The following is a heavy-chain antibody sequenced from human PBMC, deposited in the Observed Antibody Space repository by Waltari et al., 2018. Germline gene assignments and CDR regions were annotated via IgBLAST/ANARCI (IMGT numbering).Heavy chain of an antibody. V-gene: IGHV3-74*03. D-gene: IGHD1-1*01. CDR2: ISTDAMDK. J-gene: IGHJ6*02. CDR3: ARVSRRTYRSPVPGRHYYYGMDV. CDR1: GFTFSSFW. Sequence: EEQLVESGGGLVQPGDSLRLSCAASGFTFSSFWLNWVRQAPGKGPLWVSRISTDAMDKTDADSVKGRFTISRDNARNTLYLQMNRLRAKDTAVYFCARVSRRTYRSPVPGRHYYYGMDVWGQGTTVTVSS.